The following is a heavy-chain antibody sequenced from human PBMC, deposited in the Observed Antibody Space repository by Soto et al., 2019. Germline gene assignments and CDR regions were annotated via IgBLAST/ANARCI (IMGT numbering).Heavy chain of an antibody. D-gene: IGHD2-2*01. J-gene: IGHJ6*02. CDR3: ARDLGYCISTSCPPYYGMDV. CDR1: GGTFSSYA. Sequence: SVKVSCKASGGTFSSYAISWVRQAPGQGLEWMGGIIPIFGTANYAQKFQGRVTITADESTSTAYMELSSLRSEDTAVYYCARDLGYCISTSCPPYYGMDVWGQGTTVTVSS. CDR2: IIPIFGTA. V-gene: IGHV1-69*13.